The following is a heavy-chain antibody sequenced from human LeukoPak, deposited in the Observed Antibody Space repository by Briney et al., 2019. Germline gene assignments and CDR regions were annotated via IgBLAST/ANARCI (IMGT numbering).Heavy chain of an antibody. CDR2: INYSGST. CDR1: GETFSGFY. J-gene: IGHJ4*02. V-gene: IGHV4-34*01. CDR3: ARISTVTHQFDY. D-gene: IGHD4-17*01. Sequence: SETLSLTCAVYGETFSGFYWSWIRQPPGKGLAWIGEINYSGSTNYNPSLKSRVTISVDTSKNQSSLNLNSVTAADTAVYYCARISTVTHQFDYWGQGMLVTVSS.